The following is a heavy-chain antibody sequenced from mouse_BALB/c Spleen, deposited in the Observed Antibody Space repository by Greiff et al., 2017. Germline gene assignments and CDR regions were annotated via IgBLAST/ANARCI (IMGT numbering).Heavy chain of an antibody. CDR1: GYTFTSYW. V-gene: IGHV1-7*01. Sequence: QVQLQQSGAELAKPGASVKMSCKASGYTFTSYWMHWVKQRPGQGLEWIGYINPSTGYTEYNQKFKDKATLTADKSSSTAYMQLSSLTSEDSAVYYCARADYGSSFLFAYWGQGTLVTVSA. CDR3: ARADYGSSFLFAY. CDR2: INPSTGYT. D-gene: IGHD1-1*01. J-gene: IGHJ3*01.